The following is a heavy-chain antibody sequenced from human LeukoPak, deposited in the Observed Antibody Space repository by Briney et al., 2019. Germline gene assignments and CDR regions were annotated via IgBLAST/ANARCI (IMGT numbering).Heavy chain of an antibody. J-gene: IGHJ6*03. Sequence: PSETLSLTCSVSGGSISRHFWSWIRQPPGKGLEWIAFIHYSGRTKYNPSLQSRVTISIDTSENNFSLKLTSVTAADTAVYYCARGLMVRGVIGYYYYMDVWGKGTTVTVSS. V-gene: IGHV4-59*11. CDR3: ARGLMVRGVIGYYYYMDV. CDR1: GGSISRHF. D-gene: IGHD3-10*01. CDR2: IHYSGRT.